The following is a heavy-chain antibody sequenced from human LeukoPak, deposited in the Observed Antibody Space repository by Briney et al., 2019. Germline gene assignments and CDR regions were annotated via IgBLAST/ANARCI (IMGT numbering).Heavy chain of an antibody. J-gene: IGHJ6*03. D-gene: IGHD3-10*01. CDR2: IYYSGST. V-gene: IGHV4-59*11. Sequence: PSETLSVSCTVSGGSITSHYWSWIRQPPGKGLEWIGNIYYSGSTKYNPSLKSRVTISVDTSINQFSLKLNSVTAADTAVYYCARGSDYYGSGSYYNDYYYYYYMDVWGKGTTVTVSS. CDR1: GGSITSHY. CDR3: ARGSDYYGSGSYYNDYYYYYYMDV.